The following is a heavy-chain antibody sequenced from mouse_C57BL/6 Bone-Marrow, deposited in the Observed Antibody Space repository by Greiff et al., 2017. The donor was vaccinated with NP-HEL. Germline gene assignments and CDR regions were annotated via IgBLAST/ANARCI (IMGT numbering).Heavy chain of an antibody. V-gene: IGHV14-2*01. D-gene: IGHD1-1*01. CDR1: GFNIKDYY. Sequence: VQLQQSGAELVKPGASVKLSCTASGFNIKDYYMHWVKQRTEQGLEWIGRIDPEDGETKYAPKFQGKATITADTSSNTAYLQLSSLTSEDTAVYYCARWDTTVVEAYYYAMDYWGHGTSVTVSS. J-gene: IGHJ4*01. CDR3: ARWDTTVVEAYYYAMDY. CDR2: IDPEDGET.